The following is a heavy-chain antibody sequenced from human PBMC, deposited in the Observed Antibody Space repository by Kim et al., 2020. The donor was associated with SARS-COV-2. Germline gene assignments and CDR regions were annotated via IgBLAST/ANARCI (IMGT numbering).Heavy chain of an antibody. CDR2: IYSGGST. D-gene: IGHD2-2*01. CDR3: AREGLGYCSSTSCYEGHYYYYGMDV. Sequence: GGSLRLSCAASGFTVSSNYMSWVRQAPGKGLEWVSVIYSGGSTYYADSVKGRFTISRDNSKNTLYLQMNSLRAEDTAVYYCAREGLGYCSSTSCYEGHYYYYGMDVWGQGTTVTVSS. CDR1: GFTVSSNY. V-gene: IGHV3-53*01. J-gene: IGHJ6*02.